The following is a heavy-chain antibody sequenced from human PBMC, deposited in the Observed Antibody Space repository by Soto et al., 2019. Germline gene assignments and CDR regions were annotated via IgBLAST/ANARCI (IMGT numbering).Heavy chain of an antibody. D-gene: IGHD5-18*01. CDR1: GGTFSSYA. Sequence: QVQLVHSGAEVKKPGSSVKVSCKASGGTFSSYAISWVRQAPGQGLEWMGGIIPIFGTANYAQKFQGRVTITADESTSTAYMELSSLRSEDTAVYYCARDWGLSSAMVHYGMDVWGQGTTVTVSS. CDR2: IIPIFGTA. CDR3: ARDWGLSSAMVHYGMDV. J-gene: IGHJ6*02. V-gene: IGHV1-69*01.